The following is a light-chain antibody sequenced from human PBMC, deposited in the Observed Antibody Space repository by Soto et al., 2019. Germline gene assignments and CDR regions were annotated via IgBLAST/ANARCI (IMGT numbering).Light chain of an antibody. Sequence: QSALTQHASVSGSPGQPITISCTGTSSDVGGYNYVSWYQQHPGKAPKLMIYEVSNRPSGVSNRFSGPKSGNTASLTISGLQAEDEADYYCSSYTSSSTYVFGTGTKVTVL. CDR1: SSDVGGYNY. CDR3: SSYTSSSTYV. V-gene: IGLV2-14*01. J-gene: IGLJ1*01. CDR2: EVS.